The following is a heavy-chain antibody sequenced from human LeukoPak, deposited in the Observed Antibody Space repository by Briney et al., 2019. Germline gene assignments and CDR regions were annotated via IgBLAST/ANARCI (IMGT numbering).Heavy chain of an antibody. Sequence: SETLSLTCTVSGGSISSYYWSWIRQPPGKGLEWIGYIYYRGSTNYNPSLKSRVTISVDTSKNQFSLKLSSVTAADMAVYYCARHSDYYGSGSYYRLDYWGQGTLVTVSS. J-gene: IGHJ4*02. D-gene: IGHD3-10*01. V-gene: IGHV4-59*08. CDR3: ARHSDYYGSGSYYRLDY. CDR2: IYYRGST. CDR1: GGSISSYY.